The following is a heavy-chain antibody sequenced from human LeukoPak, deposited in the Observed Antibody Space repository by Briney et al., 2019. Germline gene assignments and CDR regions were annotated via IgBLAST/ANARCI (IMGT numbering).Heavy chain of an antibody. CDR3: ASLAAAGTGEGFLDY. CDR2: INPNSGGT. CDR1: GYTFTGYY. V-gene: IGHV1-2*02. J-gene: IGHJ4*02. Sequence: ASVKVSCKASGYTFTGYYMHWVRQAPGQGLEWMGWINPNSGGTNYAQKFQGRVTTTRDTSISTAYMELSRLRSDDTAVYYCASLAAAGTGEGFLDYWGQGTLVTVSS. D-gene: IGHD6-13*01.